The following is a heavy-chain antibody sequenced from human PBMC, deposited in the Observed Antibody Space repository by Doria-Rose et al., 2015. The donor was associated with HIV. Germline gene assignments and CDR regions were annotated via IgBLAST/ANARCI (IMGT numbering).Heavy chain of an antibody. J-gene: IGHJ4*02. Sequence: QESGPVLVKPTETLTLTCTVSGVSLSSPGMGVSWIRQPLGKALEWLANIFSDDERSYKTSLKSRLTISRGTFKSQVVLTMTDMDPVDTATYYCARIKSSRWYHKYYFDFWGQGTLVIVSA. CDR1: GVSLSSPGMG. CDR2: IFSDDER. D-gene: IGHD6-13*01. CDR3: ARIKSSRWYHKYYFDF. V-gene: IGHV2-26*01.